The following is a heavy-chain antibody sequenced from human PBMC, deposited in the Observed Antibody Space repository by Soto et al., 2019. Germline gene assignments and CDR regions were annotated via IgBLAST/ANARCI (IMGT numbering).Heavy chain of an antibody. CDR3: ARGARAGTRYYYYHGMDV. CDR2: IIPIVGTA. D-gene: IGHD6-19*01. J-gene: IGHJ6*04. CDR1: GGTFSSYA. Sequence: QVQLVQSGAEVKKPGPSVKVSCKASGGTFSSYAISWVRQAPGQGLVWMGGIIPIVGTANYAQKFQGRVTITADKSTSTAYMALSSLRSEDTAVYYCARGARAGTRYYYYHGMDVWGKGTTVTVSS. V-gene: IGHV1-69*06.